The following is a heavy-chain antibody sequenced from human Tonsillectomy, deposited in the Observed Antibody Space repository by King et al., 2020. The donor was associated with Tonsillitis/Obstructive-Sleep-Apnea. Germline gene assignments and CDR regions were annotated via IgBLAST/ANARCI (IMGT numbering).Heavy chain of an antibody. D-gene: IGHD3-3*01. CDR1: GFTFSSYS. J-gene: IGHJ3*02. CDR3: ARDLRFLELSDAFDI. Sequence: VQLVESGGGLVKPGGSLRLSCAASGFTFSSYSMNWVRQAPGKGLEWVSSISTSSSYIYYADSVKGRFTISRDNAKDSLYLQMNSLRADDTAVYYCARDLRFLELSDAFDIWGQGTMVTVSS. V-gene: IGHV3-21*01. CDR2: ISTSSSYI.